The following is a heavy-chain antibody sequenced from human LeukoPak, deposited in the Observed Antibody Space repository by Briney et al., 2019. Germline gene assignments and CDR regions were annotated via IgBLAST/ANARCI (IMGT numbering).Heavy chain of an antibody. J-gene: IGHJ4*02. CDR3: ARKQYSDY. CDR1: GFTFSSYS. V-gene: IGHV3-48*01. D-gene: IGHD5-12*01. CDR2: ISSSSSTI. Sequence: PGGSLTLSCAASGFTFSSYSMNWVRQAPGQGLEWVSYISSSSSTIYYADSVTGRFNISSDNAKNSLYLQMNSLRAEDTAVYYCARKQYSDYWGQGTLVTVAS.